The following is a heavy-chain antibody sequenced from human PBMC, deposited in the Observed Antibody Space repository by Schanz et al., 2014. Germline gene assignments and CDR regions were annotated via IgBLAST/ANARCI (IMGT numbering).Heavy chain of an antibody. D-gene: IGHD6-19*01. J-gene: IGHJ4*02. CDR1: GFTFRNYG. V-gene: IGHV3-23*04. CDR3: AKDLISGWSGFDY. CDR2: MIGSGSSV. Sequence: EVQLVESGGGLVQPGGSLRLSCAASGFTFRNYGMSWVRQAPGQGLEWVSRMIGSGSSVFYADSVKGRFTISRDNSKNTLYLQVNSLRAEDTAVYYCAKDLISGWSGFDYWGQGTLVTVSS.